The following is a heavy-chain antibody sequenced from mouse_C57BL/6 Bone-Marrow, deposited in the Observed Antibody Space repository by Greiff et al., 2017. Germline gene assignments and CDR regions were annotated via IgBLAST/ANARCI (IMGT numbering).Heavy chain of an antibody. D-gene: IGHD2-5*01. V-gene: IGHV5-17*01. CDR3: ARRGVRYYFDY. CDR2: ISSGSSTI. J-gene: IGHJ2*01. CDR1: GFTFSDYG. Sequence: EVKLVESGGGLVKPGGSLKLSCAASGFTFSDYGMHWVRQAPEKGLEWVAYISSGSSTIYYADTVKGRFTISRDNAKNTLFLQMTSLSSEDTAMCYCARRGVRYYFDYWGQGTTLTVSS.